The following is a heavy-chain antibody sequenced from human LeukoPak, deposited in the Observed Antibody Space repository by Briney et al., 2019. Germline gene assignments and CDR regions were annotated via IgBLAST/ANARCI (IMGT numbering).Heavy chain of an antibody. Sequence: ASVKVSCKASGYTFTSYGISWVRQAPGQGLGWMGWISPYNGNTNYAQKLQGRVTMTTDTSTSTAYMELRSLRSDDTAVYYCAGQRGYCSGGSCFSDAFDIWGQGTMVTVSS. J-gene: IGHJ3*02. CDR3: AGQRGYCSGGSCFSDAFDI. V-gene: IGHV1-18*01. CDR2: ISPYNGNT. D-gene: IGHD2-15*01. CDR1: GYTFTSYG.